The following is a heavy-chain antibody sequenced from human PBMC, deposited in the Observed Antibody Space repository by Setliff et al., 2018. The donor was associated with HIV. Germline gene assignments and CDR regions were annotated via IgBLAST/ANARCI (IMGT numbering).Heavy chain of an antibody. D-gene: IGHD3-16*01. V-gene: IGHV3-33*06. J-gene: IGHJ4*02. CDR2: IWYDGNKK. CDR1: GFTFSNYA. Sequence: GGSLRLSCAASGFTFSNYAMHWVRQAPGKGLEWVAVIWYDGNKKNYVDSVKGRFTISRDNSKNTLYLQMNSLRVEDTAVYFCAKAPYSLDYFDNWGQGTLVTSP. CDR3: AKAPYSLDYFDN.